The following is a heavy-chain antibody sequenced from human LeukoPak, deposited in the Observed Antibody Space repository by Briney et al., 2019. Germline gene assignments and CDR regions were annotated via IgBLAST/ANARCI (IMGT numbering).Heavy chain of an antibody. V-gene: IGHV1-8*01. CDR3: AKDGPVTTTLWY. Sequence: ASVKVSCKASGYTFTSYDINWVRQATGQGLEWMGWMNPNSGNTGYAQKFQGRVTMTRNTSISTAYMELSSLRSEDTAVYYCAKDGPVTTTLWYWGQGTLVTVSS. J-gene: IGHJ4*02. CDR2: MNPNSGNT. CDR1: GYTFTSYD. D-gene: IGHD4-17*01.